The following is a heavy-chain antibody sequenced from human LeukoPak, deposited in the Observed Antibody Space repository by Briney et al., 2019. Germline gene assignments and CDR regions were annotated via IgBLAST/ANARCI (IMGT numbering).Heavy chain of an antibody. V-gene: IGHV3-30-3*01. CDR2: ISYDGSNK. J-gene: IGHJ5*02. CDR3: ARTFVEATISGWFDP. D-gene: IGHD5-12*01. CDR1: GFTFSSYA. Sequence: PGGSLRLSCAASGFTFSSYAMHWVRQAPGKGLEGVAVISYDGSNKYYADSVKGRFTISRDNSKNTLYLQMNSLRAEDTAVYYCARTFVEATISGWFDPWGQGTLVTVSS.